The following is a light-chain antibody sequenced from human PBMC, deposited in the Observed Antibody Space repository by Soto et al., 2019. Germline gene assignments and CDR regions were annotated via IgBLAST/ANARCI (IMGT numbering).Light chain of an antibody. V-gene: IGLV2-14*01. CDR2: DVS. CDR1: SSDVGAYNY. J-gene: IGLJ3*02. Sequence: QSALTQPASVSASPGQSITMSRTGTSSDVGAYNYVSWYQQHPGKAPKLMIYDVSSRPSGVSNRFSGSKSGNTASLTISGLQAEDEADYYCSSYTTSSTWVFGGGTKLTVL. CDR3: SSYTTSSTWV.